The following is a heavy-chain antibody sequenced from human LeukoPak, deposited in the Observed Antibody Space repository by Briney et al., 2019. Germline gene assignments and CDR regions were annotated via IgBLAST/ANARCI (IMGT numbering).Heavy chain of an antibody. J-gene: IGHJ4*02. CDR3: ARVFAAAGCFDY. CDR2: MNPNSGNT. V-gene: IGHV1-8*03. D-gene: IGHD6-13*01. CDR1: GYTFTIYD. Sequence: ASVKVSCKASGYTFTIYDINWVRQATGQGLEWMGWMNPNSGNTGYAQKFQGRVTITRNTSISTAYMELSTLRSEDTAVYYCARVFAAAGCFDYWGQGTLVTVSS.